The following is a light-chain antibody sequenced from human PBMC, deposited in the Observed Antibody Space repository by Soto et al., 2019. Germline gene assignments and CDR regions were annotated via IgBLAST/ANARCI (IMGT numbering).Light chain of an antibody. V-gene: IGKV1-9*01. J-gene: IGKJ4*01. CDR1: QGISSY. Sequence: DIQLTQSPSFLSASVGDRVTINCRASQGISSYLAWYQQKPGKAPKLLIYAASTLQSGVPSRFSGSGSGTEVSLTISSLQPEDSATYYCQQLNSYPLTFGGGTKVEIK. CDR2: AAS. CDR3: QQLNSYPLT.